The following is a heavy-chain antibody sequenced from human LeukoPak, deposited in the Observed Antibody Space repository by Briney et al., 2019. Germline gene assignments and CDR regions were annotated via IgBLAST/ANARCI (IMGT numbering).Heavy chain of an antibody. CDR1: GYSFSGYY. CDR3: ARGDEWELAVDF. V-gene: IGHV1-2*02. D-gene: IGHD1-26*01. CDR2: IKPIGGET. J-gene: IGHJ4*02. Sequence: ASVKVSCKASGYSFSGYYINWVRQAPGQGLEWMGWIKPIGGETNHPQKFRARITMTRDTSISTVYMELKSLTSDDTAVYYCARGDEWELAVDFWGQGTLVTVSS.